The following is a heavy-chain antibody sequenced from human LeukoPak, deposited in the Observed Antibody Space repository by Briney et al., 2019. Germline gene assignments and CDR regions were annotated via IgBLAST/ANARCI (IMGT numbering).Heavy chain of an antibody. Sequence: PGGSLRLSCAASGFTFDDYDMSWVRQAPGKGLEWVSGINWNGGSTGYADSVKGRFTISRDNAKNSLYLQMNSLRAEDTALYYCARQIRGTYMTEYWGQGTLVTVSS. V-gene: IGHV3-20*04. CDR3: ARQIRGTYMTEY. J-gene: IGHJ4*02. CDR2: INWNGGST. D-gene: IGHD3-16*01. CDR1: GFTFDDYD.